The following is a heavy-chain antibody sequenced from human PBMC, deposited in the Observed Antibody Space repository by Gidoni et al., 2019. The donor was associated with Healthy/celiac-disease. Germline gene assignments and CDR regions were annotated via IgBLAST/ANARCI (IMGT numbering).Heavy chain of an antibody. Sequence: DVQLVESGGGLVQPGGSLKLSCAASGFTFSGSAMHWVRQASGKGLEWVGRIRSKANSYATAYAASVKGRFTISRDDSKNTAYLQMNSLKTEDTAVYYCTRLIPGIAAAGTSDYWGQGTLVTVSS. CDR1: GFTFSGSA. D-gene: IGHD6-13*01. CDR3: TRLIPGIAAAGTSDY. V-gene: IGHV3-73*02. CDR2: IRSKANSYAT. J-gene: IGHJ4*02.